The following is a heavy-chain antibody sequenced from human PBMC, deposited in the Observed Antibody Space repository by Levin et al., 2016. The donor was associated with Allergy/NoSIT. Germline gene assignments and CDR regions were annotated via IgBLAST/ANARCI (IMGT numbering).Heavy chain of an antibody. CDR1: GYTFTNYY. CDR2: IDPTDGSA. J-gene: IGHJ1*01. CDR3: AREKSPTITVTGTGFFQH. Sequence: ASVKVSCKASGYTFTNYYMHWVRQAPGQGLEWMGLIDPTDGSAYYAQKFQGRITMTRDTSTSTVSMELSSLRSDDTAVYYCAREKSPTITVTGTGFFQHWGQGTLVTVSS. V-gene: IGHV1-46*01. D-gene: IGHD6-19*01.